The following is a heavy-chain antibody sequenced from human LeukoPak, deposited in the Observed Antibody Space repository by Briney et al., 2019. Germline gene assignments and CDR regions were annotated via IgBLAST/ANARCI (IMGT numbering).Heavy chain of an antibody. V-gene: IGHV1-69*05. CDR1: GGTFSSYA. Sequence: SVKVACKASGGTFSSYAISWVRQAPGQGLEWMGGIIPIFGTANYAQKFQGRVTITTDESTSTAYMELSSLRSEDTAVYYCASAVGYSYGMVRFDPWGQGTLITVSS. CDR3: ASAVGYSYGMVRFDP. D-gene: IGHD5-18*01. CDR2: IIPIFGTA. J-gene: IGHJ5*02.